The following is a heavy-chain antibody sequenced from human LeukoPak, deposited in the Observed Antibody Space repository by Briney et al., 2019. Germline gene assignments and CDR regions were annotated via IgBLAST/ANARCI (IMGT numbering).Heavy chain of an antibody. J-gene: IGHJ4*02. Sequence: SETLSLTCAVYGGSFSGYYWSWIRQPPGKGLEWIGEINHSGSTNYNPSLKSRVTISVDTSRNQFSLKLSSVTAADTAVYYCARGRSYVWGSYRPKFDYWGQGTLVTVSS. CDR2: INHSGST. V-gene: IGHV4-34*01. CDR3: ARGRSYVWGSYRPKFDY. D-gene: IGHD3-16*02. CDR1: GGSFSGYY.